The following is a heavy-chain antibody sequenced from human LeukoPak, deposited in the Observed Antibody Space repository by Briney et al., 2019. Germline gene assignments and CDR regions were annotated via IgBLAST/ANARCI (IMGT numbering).Heavy chain of an antibody. CDR3: ASGDCTNGIYPDY. V-gene: IGHV3-66*02. CDR2: LYSGGIR. D-gene: IGHD2-8*01. J-gene: IGHJ4*02. CDR1: KFTVSSNY. Sequence: HTGGSLRLSCAGSKFTVSSNYMSWVRQAPGKGLDWVSVLYSGGIRYYAGSVQGRFTISRDSSKNTLYLQMNYLLPEDTAVYYCASGDCTNGIYPDYWGQGIQVSVSS.